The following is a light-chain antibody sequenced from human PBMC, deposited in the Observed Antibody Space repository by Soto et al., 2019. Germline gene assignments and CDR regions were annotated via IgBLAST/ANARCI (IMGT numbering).Light chain of an antibody. CDR3: KSYAGSNTYV. CDR1: GNDVGTYNY. J-gene: IGLJ1*01. Sequence: QSALTQPRSVSGSPGQSVTISCTGTGNDVGTYNYVSWYQHHPGKAPRLIIYEVVQRPSGVPDRFSGSKSGNTASLTVSGLQAADEADYFCKSYAGSNTYVFGSGTKVTVL. CDR2: EVV. V-gene: IGLV2-11*01.